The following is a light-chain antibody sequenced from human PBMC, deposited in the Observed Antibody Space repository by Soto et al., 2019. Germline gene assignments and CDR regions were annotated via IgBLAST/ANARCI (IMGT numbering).Light chain of an antibody. CDR3: QQYYSTPPT. Sequence: DSVMTQSTASLAVSLGERATINCKSSQSVLYSSNNKNYLAWYQQKPGQPPKLLIYWASTRESGVPDRFSGSGSGTDFTLTISSLQAEDVAVYYCQQYYSTPPTFGQGTKVDIK. CDR1: QSVLYSSNNKNY. V-gene: IGKV4-1*01. CDR2: WAS. J-gene: IGKJ1*01.